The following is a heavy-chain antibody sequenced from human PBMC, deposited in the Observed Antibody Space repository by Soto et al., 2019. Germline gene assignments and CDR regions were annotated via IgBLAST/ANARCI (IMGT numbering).Heavy chain of an antibody. J-gene: IGHJ3*02. Sequence: GGSLRLSCAASGFTFDDYAMHWVRQAPGKGLEWVSGISWNSGSIGYADSVKGRFTISRDNAKNSLYLQMNSLRAEDTALYYCAKVIAAAGDAFDIWGQGTRVTVSS. D-gene: IGHD6-13*01. CDR3: AKVIAAAGDAFDI. CDR2: ISWNSGSI. CDR1: GFTFDDYA. V-gene: IGHV3-9*01.